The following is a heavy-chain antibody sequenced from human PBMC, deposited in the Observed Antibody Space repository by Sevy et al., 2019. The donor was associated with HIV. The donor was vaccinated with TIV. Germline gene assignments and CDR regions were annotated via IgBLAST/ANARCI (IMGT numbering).Heavy chain of an antibody. D-gene: IGHD6-19*01. CDR3: ARCAHSSGWYDFFWFDP. Sequence: ASVKVSCKASGGTFSSYAISWVRQAPGQGLEWMGGIIPIFGTANYAQMFQGRVTITADESTSTAYMELSSLRSEDTAVYYCARCAHSSGWYDFFWFDPWGQGTLVTVSS. J-gene: IGHJ5*02. CDR1: GGTFSSYA. V-gene: IGHV1-69*13. CDR2: IIPIFGTA.